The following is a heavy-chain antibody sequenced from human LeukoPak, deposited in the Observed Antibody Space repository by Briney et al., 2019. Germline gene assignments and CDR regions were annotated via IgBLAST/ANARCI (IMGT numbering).Heavy chain of an antibody. CDR3: AAAFDY. V-gene: IGHV4-39*01. D-gene: IGHD6-25*01. J-gene: IGHJ4*02. Sequence: SETLSLTCTVSGGSIGSSSYYWGWIRQPPGKGLEWIGNMYHSGSTYYNPSLESRVTISLDTSKNQFSLKLSSVTAADTAVYYCAAAFDYWGQGTLVTVSS. CDR2: MYHSGST. CDR1: GGSIGSSSYY.